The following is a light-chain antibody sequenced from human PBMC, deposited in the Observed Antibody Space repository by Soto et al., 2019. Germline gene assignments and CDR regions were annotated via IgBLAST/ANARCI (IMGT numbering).Light chain of an antibody. Sequence: AIRMTQSPSSLSASTGDRVTITCRASQGISSYLAWYQQKPGKAPKLLIYAASTLQSGVPSRFSGSGSGTDFTLTISCLQSEDFATYYCQQYYRYPWTFGQGTKVESK. CDR3: QQYYRYPWT. CDR2: AAS. J-gene: IGKJ1*01. V-gene: IGKV1-8*01. CDR1: QGISSY.